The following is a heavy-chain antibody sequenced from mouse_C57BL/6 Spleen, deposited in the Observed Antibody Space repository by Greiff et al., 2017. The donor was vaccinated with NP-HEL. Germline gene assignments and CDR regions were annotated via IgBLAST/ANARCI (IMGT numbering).Heavy chain of an antibody. V-gene: IGHV5-4*01. J-gene: IGHJ2*01. CDR1: GFTFSSYA. CDR2: ISDGGSYT. Sequence: DVKLQESGGGLVKPGGSLKLSCAASGFTFSSYAMSWVRQTPEKRLEWVATISDGGSYTYYPDNVKGRFTISRDNAKNNLYLQMSHLKSEDTAMYYCAREEVSGFDYWGQGTTLTVSS. D-gene: IGHD1-3*01. CDR3: AREEVSGFDY.